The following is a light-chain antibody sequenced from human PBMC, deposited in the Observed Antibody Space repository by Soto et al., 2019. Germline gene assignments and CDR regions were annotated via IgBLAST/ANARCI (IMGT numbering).Light chain of an antibody. J-gene: IGKJ4*01. Sequence: EVVLTQSPDTLSLSPGERATLSCRASQTISINYVAWYQQKPGQAPRLLIYSASSRATGIPDRFSGSGSGTHFTLTISRLEPEDFAVYYCQQHNNWPLTFGGGTKVEIK. CDR1: QTISINY. CDR2: SAS. CDR3: QQHNNWPLT. V-gene: IGKV3D-20*02.